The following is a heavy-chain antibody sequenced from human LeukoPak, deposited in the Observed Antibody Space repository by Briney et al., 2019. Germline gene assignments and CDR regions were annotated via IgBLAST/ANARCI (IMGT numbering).Heavy chain of an antibody. CDR3: AKGTYSGYDLGPPLNYYYYYMDV. Sequence: GGSLRLSCAASGFTFSNFGMNWARQAPGKGLQWVSGIGPGGDNKYYADSLEGRFTISRDNSKNTVYLQMNSLRAEDTAVYYCAKGTYSGYDLGPPLNYYYYYMDVWGKGTTVTISS. J-gene: IGHJ6*03. CDR1: GFTFSNFG. D-gene: IGHD5-12*01. V-gene: IGHV3-23*01. CDR2: IGPGGDNK.